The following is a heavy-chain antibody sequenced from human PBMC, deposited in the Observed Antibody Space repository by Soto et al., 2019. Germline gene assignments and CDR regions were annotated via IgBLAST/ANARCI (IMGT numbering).Heavy chain of an antibody. CDR2: IIPIFGTA. D-gene: IGHD5-18*01. J-gene: IGHJ4*02. V-gene: IGHV1-69*06. Sequence: GASVKVSCKASGGTFSSYAISWVRQAPGQGLEWMGGIIPIFGTANYAQKFQGRVTITADKSTSTAYMELSSLRSEDTAVYYCARSPTHLWLPSLVNYFDYWGQGTLVTVSS. CDR1: GGTFSSYA. CDR3: ARSPTHLWLPSLVNYFDY.